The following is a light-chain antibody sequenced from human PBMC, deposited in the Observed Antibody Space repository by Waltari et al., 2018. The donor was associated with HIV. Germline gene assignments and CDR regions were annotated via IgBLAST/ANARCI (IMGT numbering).Light chain of an antibody. V-gene: IGLV3-21*02. CDR1: HIGSKT. J-gene: IGLJ1*01. Sequence: SYVLTPPPSVSVAPGQTARISCGGNHIGSKTVHWYRQRPGQAPVLVVYDDSVRPSGIPERFSGSNSGNTATLTIGLVEAGDEADYYCQVWESSSSHSYVFGTGTTVTVL. CDR2: DDS. CDR3: QVWESSSSHSYV.